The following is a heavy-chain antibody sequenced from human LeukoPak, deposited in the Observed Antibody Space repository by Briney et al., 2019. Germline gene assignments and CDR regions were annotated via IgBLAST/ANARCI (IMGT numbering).Heavy chain of an antibody. J-gene: IGHJ4*02. Sequence: GGSLRLSCAASGFTFSSYAVSWVRQAPGKGLEWVSVFYVGGATYYAASVKGRFTISRDNSENTLYLQMKSLRAEDTAVYYCARGDGYNFFDYWGQGILVTVSS. CDR3: ARGDGYNFFDY. D-gene: IGHD5-24*01. CDR1: GFTFSSYA. CDR2: FYVGGAT. V-gene: IGHV3-23*03.